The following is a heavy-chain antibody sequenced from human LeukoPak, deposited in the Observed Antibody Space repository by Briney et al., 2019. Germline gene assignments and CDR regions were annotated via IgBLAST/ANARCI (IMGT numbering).Heavy chain of an antibody. CDR3: AGQDGYNIDY. D-gene: IGHD5-24*01. Sequence: PSETLSLTCTVSGGSISGYYWSWIRQPPGKGLEWIGYIYTSGSTNYNPSLKSRVTMSVDTSNNQFSLKLSSVTAADTAVYYCAGQDGYNIDYWGQGTLVTVSS. V-gene: IGHV4-4*09. CDR2: IYTSGST. CDR1: GGSISGYY. J-gene: IGHJ4*02.